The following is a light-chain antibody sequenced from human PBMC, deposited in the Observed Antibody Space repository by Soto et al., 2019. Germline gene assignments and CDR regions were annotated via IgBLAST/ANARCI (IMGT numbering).Light chain of an antibody. CDR3: QQRNVWPPIT. CDR1: QSIRTS. Sequence: EVVLTPSPATLSLSPGERATLSCRASQSIRTSLAWYQQTPGQAPRLVIFDASNRANGVPARFGGSGSGTDFTLTINSLEPEDFAVYYCQQRNVWPPITFGQGTRREIK. V-gene: IGKV3-11*01. J-gene: IGKJ5*01. CDR2: DAS.